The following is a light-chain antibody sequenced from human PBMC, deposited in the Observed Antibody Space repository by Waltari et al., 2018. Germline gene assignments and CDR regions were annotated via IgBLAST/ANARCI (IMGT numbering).Light chain of an antibody. Sequence: YQQNPGKAPQLIIYDINRRPSGISNRFSGSKSGNTASLTISGLQAEDEAYYYCCSYVTGGTLVFGGGTRLTVL. CDR2: DIN. CDR3: CSYVTGGTLV. J-gene: IGLJ2*01. V-gene: IGLV2-23*02.